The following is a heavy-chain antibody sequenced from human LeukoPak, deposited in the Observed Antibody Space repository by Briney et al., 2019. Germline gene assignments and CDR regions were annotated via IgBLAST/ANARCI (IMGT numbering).Heavy chain of an antibody. Sequence: PSETLSLTCTVSGGSVNSASHYWNWIRQPAGKGVEWIGHIYTSGSTDYNPTLKSRVTISVDTSKNQFSLTLNSVTAADTAVYYCAKSFYSSRWSFDSWGQGTLVTVSS. CDR2: IYTSGST. CDR3: AKSFYSSRWSFDS. V-gene: IGHV4-61*09. J-gene: IGHJ4*02. D-gene: IGHD6-13*01. CDR1: GGSVNSASHY.